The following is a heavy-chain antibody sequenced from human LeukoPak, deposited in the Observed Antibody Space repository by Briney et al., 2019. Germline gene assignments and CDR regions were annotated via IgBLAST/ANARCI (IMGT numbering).Heavy chain of an antibody. V-gene: IGHV3-23*01. Sequence: PGGSLILSCVASGFTFKSYGMTWVRQVPGKGLEWLSSITGAGTSTKYADSVNGRFTISRDNSKNTLSLQMTGLRAEDTAVYYCARKVAVAMDLDYWGQGTLVTVSS. J-gene: IGHJ4*02. CDR2: ITGAGTST. CDR1: GFTFKSYG. D-gene: IGHD5-18*01. CDR3: ARKVAVAMDLDY.